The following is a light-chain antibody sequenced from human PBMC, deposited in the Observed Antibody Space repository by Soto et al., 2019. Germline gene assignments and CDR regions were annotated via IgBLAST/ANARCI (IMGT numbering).Light chain of an antibody. Sequence: QSVLTQPRSVSGSPGQSVTISCTGTSGDVGGYNFVSWYQQHPGKVPTLVIFDVSHRPSGAPDRFSGSKSGNTASLTISGLQAEDEADYYCCSYGGSYTWVFGGGTKVTVL. CDR2: DVS. J-gene: IGLJ2*01. CDR1: SGDVGGYNF. CDR3: CSYGGSYTWV. V-gene: IGLV2-11*01.